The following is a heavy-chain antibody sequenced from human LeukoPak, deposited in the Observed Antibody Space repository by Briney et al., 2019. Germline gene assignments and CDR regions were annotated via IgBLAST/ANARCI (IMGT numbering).Heavy chain of an antibody. D-gene: IGHD6-19*01. CDR3: ARESSVSGWYIY. CDR2: IYSVGYT. V-gene: IGHV3-53*04. J-gene: IGHJ4*02. CDR1: GFTVSNIF. Sequence: GGSLRLSCAASGFTVSNIFMSWVRQAPGKGLEWVSTIYSVGYTYYADSVKGRFTISRHNSKNTLDLQMNSLRTEDTAVYYCARESSVSGWYIYWGQGTLVTVSS.